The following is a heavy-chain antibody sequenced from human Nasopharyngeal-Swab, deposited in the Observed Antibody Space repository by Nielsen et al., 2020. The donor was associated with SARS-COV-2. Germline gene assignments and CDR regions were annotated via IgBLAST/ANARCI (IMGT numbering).Heavy chain of an antibody. V-gene: IGHV2-5*01. CDR3: AQTFYSDSRGNFDY. Sequence: SGPTLANPTKTLTLTCTLSGFSLSSSGGGVGWIRQPPGEALEWLANIYWYDGNRYSPSLKSRVTISKDTPANEVVLTLTNMDPVDTATYYCAQTFYSDSRGNFDYWSQGTLVTVSS. CDR1: GFSLSSSGGG. D-gene: IGHD3-22*01. J-gene: IGHJ4*02. CDR2: IYWYDGN.